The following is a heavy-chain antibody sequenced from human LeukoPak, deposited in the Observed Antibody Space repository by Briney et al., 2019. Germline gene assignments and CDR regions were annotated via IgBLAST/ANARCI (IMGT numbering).Heavy chain of an antibody. J-gene: IGHJ4*02. CDR2: IYYSGST. CDR3: ARHSLRDSSGYYFGAVYYFDY. D-gene: IGHD3-22*01. CDR1: GGSISSSSYY. Sequence: SETLSLTCTVSGGSISSSSYYWGWIRQPPGKGLEWIGSIYYSGSTYYNPSLKSRVTISVDTSKNQFSLKLSSVTAADTAVYYCARHSLRDSSGYYFGAVYYFDYWGQGTLVIVSS. V-gene: IGHV4-39*01.